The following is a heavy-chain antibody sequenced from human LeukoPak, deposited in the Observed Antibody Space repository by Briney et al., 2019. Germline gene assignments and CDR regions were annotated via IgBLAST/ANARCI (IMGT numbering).Heavy chain of an antibody. J-gene: IGHJ4*02. Sequence: GGSLRLSCAASGFTFSSYGMHWVRQAPGKGLVWVSRINSDGSTTTYADSVKGRFTISRDNAKNTLYLQTNSLRAEDTAVYYCTRGGVDYWGQGTLVTVSS. CDR3: TRGGVDY. V-gene: IGHV3-74*01. D-gene: IGHD3-16*01. CDR1: GFTFSSYG. CDR2: INSDGSTT.